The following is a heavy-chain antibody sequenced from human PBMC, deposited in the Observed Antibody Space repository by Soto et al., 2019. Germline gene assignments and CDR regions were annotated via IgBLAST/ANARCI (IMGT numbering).Heavy chain of an antibody. CDR3: ARAADPYYYDSSGKGGYAFDI. Sequence: GASVKVSCKASGYTFTSYGISWVRQAPGQGLEWMGWISAYNGNTNYAQKLQGRVTMTTDASTSTAYMELRSLRSDDTAVYYCARAADPYYYDSSGKGGYAFDIWGQGTMVTVSS. CDR1: GYTFTSYG. J-gene: IGHJ3*02. CDR2: ISAYNGNT. V-gene: IGHV1-18*04. D-gene: IGHD3-22*01.